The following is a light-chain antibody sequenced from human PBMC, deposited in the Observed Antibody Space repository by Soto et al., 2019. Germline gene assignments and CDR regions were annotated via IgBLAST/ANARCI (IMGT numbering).Light chain of an antibody. J-gene: IGKJ4*01. CDR3: LQHSTSPRT. V-gene: IGKV3-20*01. CDR1: QRISSN. CDR2: GAS. Sequence: DIEMTQSPSTLSASVGDRVTLTCRASQRISSNLAWYQHKRGKAPRLLIYGASSRASGIPERFSGSGSGTDFTLTISRLEPEDFATYYCLQHSTSPRTFGGGTKVDIK.